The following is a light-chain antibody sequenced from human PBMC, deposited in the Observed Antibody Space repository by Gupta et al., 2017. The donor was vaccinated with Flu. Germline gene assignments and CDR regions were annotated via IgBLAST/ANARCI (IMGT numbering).Light chain of an antibody. CDR3: QACDSSTVV. CDR1: KLGEKY. CDR2: QDT. V-gene: IGLV3-1*01. J-gene: IGLJ2*01. Sequence: SYELTQPPSVSVSPGQTASITCSGDKLGEKYASWYQQKPGLSPTLVMYQDTKRPSGIPERFSGSNSGNTATLTISGTQALDEADYYCQACDSSTVVFGGGTKLTVL.